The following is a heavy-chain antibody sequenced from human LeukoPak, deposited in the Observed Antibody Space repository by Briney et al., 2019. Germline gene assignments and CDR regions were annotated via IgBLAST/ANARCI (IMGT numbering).Heavy chain of an antibody. CDR2: IIPIFGTA. CDR3: AREGYSSSWLPWY. CDR1: GYTFTSYG. D-gene: IGHD6-13*01. Sequence: SVKVSCKAFGYTFTSYGISWVRQAPGQGLEWMGGIIPIFGTANYAQKFQGRVTITADKSTSTAYMELSSLRSEDTAVYYCAREGYSSSWLPWYWGQGTLVTVSS. V-gene: IGHV1-69*06. J-gene: IGHJ4*02.